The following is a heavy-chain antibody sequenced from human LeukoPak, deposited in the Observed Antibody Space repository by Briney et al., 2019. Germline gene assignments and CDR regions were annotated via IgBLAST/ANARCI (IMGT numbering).Heavy chain of an antibody. J-gene: IGHJ4*02. V-gene: IGHV3-23*01. CDR3: AKAKITIFGGNDY. Sequence: QAGGSLRLSCAASGFTFSIYAMSWVRQAPGKGLEWVSAISGSGGDTCYADSVKGRFTISRDNSKNTLYLQMKSLRAEDTAVYYCAKAKITIFGGNDYWGQGTLVTVSS. CDR1: GFTFSIYA. CDR2: ISGSGGDT. D-gene: IGHD3-3*01.